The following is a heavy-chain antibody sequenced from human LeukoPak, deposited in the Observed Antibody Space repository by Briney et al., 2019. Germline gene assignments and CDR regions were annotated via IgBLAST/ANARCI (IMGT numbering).Heavy chain of an antibody. CDR1: GFTFSSYA. D-gene: IGHD2-2*02. CDR2: ISYDGSNK. J-gene: IGHJ4*02. CDR3: ARSTRYCSSTSSYTGRYYFDY. V-gene: IGHV3-30-3*01. Sequence: GRSLRLSCAASGFTFSSYAMHWVRQAPGKGLEWVAVISYDGSNKYYADSVKGRFTISRDNSKNTLYLQMNSLRAEDTAVYYCARSTRYCSSTSSYTGRYYFDYWGQGTLVTVSS.